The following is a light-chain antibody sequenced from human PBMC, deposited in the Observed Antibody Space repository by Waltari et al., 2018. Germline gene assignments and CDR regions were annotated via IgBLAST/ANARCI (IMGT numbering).Light chain of an antibody. V-gene: IGKV3-20*01. CDR2: DAS. CDR3: QKYGTLPAT. Sequence: DIFLTQSPGTLSLSPGEGATLSCRASQSIRRFLAWYQQKPGQAPRLLIYDASTRATGIPDMFSGSGSGTDFSLTISRLEPEDFAVYYCQKYGTLPATFGQGTKVEIK. J-gene: IGKJ1*01. CDR1: QSIRRF.